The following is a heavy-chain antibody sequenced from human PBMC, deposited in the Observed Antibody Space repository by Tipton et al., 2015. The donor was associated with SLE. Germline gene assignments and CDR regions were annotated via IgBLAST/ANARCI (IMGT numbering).Heavy chain of an antibody. Sequence: SLRLSCAASGFTFSNYWMSWVRQAPGKGLEWVSAISGSGGSTYCADSVKGRFTISRDNSKNTLYLQMNSLRAEDTAVYYCAKGSGGYNYWGQGTLVTVSS. D-gene: IGHD3-22*01. J-gene: IGHJ4*02. CDR3: AKGSGGYNY. CDR2: ISGSGGST. V-gene: IGHV3-23*01. CDR1: GFTFSNYW.